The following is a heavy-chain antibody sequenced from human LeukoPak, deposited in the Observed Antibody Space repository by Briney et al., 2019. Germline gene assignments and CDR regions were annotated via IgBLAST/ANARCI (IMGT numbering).Heavy chain of an antibody. D-gene: IGHD3-22*01. V-gene: IGHV1-46*01. J-gene: IGHJ3*02. Sequence: ASVKVSCKASGYTFTSYYMHWVRQAPGQGLEWMGIINPSGGSTSYAQKFQGRVTMTRDTSTSTVYMELSSLRSEDTAVYYCARSLYDGSGYYYDPDAFDIWGQGTMVTVSS. CDR2: INPSGGST. CDR3: ARSLYDGSGYYYDPDAFDI. CDR1: GYTFTSYY.